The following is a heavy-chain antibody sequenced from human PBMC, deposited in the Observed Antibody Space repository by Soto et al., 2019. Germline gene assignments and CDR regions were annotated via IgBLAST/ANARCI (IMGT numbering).Heavy chain of an antibody. D-gene: IGHD5-12*01. Sequence: EVQLLESGGGLVQPGGSLRLSCAASGFPFSSYAMVWVRQAPGRGLEWVSVISARGGSSYFADSVKGRFTISRDNSKNGLSLEINSLRAEDTAIYFCAKGSIEYSASVDNWGQGTLVLVSS. J-gene: IGHJ4*02. V-gene: IGHV3-23*01. CDR3: AKGSIEYSASVDN. CDR2: ISARGGSS. CDR1: GFPFSSYA.